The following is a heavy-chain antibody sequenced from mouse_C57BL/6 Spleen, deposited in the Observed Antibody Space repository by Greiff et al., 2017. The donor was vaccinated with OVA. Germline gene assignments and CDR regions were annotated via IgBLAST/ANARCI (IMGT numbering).Heavy chain of an antibody. Sequence: VQLQQPGAELVMPGASVKLSCKASGYTFTSYWMHWVKQRPGQGLEWIGEIDPSDSYTNYNQKFKGKSTLTVDKSSSTAYMQLSSLTSEDSAVYYCARSASYRAMDYWGEGNSVTVSS. CDR3: ARSASYRAMDY. CDR1: GYTFTSYW. V-gene: IGHV1-69*01. J-gene: IGHJ4*01. CDR2: IDPSDSYT.